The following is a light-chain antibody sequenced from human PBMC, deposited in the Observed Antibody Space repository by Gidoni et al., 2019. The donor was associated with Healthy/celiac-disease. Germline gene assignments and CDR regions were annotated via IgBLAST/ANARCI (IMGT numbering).Light chain of an antibody. CDR2: GAS. CDR1: QSVSSSY. V-gene: IGKV3-20*01. J-gene: IGKJ2*04. Sequence: EIVLTQSPGTLSLSPGERATLSCRASQSVSSSYLAWYQQKPGQAPRLLIYGASSRATGIPDRFSGSGSGTAFTLTISGLEPEDFAVYYCQQYGSSPCSFGQGTKLEIK. CDR3: QQYGSSPCS.